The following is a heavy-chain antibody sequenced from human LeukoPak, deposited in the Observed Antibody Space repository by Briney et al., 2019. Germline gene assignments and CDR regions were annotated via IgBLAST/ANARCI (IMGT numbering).Heavy chain of an antibody. CDR2: INHSGST. V-gene: IGHV4-34*08. Sequence: PGGSLRLSCAGSGFTFSNYAMIWVRQPPGKGLEWIGEINHSGSTNYNPSLKSRVTISVDTSKNQFSLKLSSVTAADTAVYYCAGNNYYDSSGYPKGFDYWGQGTLVTVSS. CDR3: AGNNYYDSSGYPKGFDY. D-gene: IGHD3-22*01. CDR1: GFTFSNYA. J-gene: IGHJ4*02.